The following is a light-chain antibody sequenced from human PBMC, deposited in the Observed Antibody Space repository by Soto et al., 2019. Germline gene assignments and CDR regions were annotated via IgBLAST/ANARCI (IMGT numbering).Light chain of an antibody. V-gene: IGKV3-11*01. CDR1: QSVNIY. Sequence: EIVLTQSPATLSLSPGERATLSCRASQSVNIYLAWYQQKPGQAPRLLIYDAFNRATGIPARFSGSGSGTDFTLTISSLEPEDSAVYYCQQRSSWPPWTFGQGTKVEI. CDR2: DAF. J-gene: IGKJ1*01. CDR3: QQRSSWPPWT.